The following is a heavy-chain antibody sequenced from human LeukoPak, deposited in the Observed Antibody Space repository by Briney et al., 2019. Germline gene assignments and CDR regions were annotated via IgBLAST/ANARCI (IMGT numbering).Heavy chain of an antibody. V-gene: IGHV3-21*01. Sequence: PGGSLRLSCAASGFTFSSHSMNWVRQAPGKGLEWVSSISGSSSYIYYADSVKGRFTVSRDNAKNSLYLQMNSLRAEDTVVYYCANTGIAARTYFDYWGQGTLVTVSS. D-gene: IGHD6-6*01. CDR3: ANTGIAARTYFDY. CDR1: GFTFSSHS. J-gene: IGHJ4*02. CDR2: ISGSSSYI.